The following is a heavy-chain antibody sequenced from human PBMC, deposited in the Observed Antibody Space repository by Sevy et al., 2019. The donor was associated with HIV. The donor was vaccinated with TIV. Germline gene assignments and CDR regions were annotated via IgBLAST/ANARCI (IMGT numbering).Heavy chain of an antibody. CDR2: IYYSGST. D-gene: IGHD4-17*01. J-gene: IGHJ3*02. Sequence: SETLSLTCTVSGGSISNDDYYWSWIRQPPGKGLEWIGYIYYSGSTYYNTSLKSRVSISVDTSKNQFSLKLGSVTAADTAVYYCARDARGVTTSAFDIWGHGTMVTVSS. CDR1: GGSISNDDYY. V-gene: IGHV4-30-4*01. CDR3: ARDARGVTTSAFDI.